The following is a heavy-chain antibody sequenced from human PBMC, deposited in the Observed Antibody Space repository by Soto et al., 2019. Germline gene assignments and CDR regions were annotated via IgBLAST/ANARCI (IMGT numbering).Heavy chain of an antibody. J-gene: IGHJ4*02. Sequence: QVQLVQSGAEVKKPGASVKVSCKASGYTFTHYYIHWVRQAPGQGLEGLGIINPNGGSTTYAQKFRAGFTMTRDTSTSTFYMELSSLRSEDSAVYYCATAVNSSMAFDYWGQGTLVTVSS. D-gene: IGHD5-18*01. CDR1: GYTFTHYY. CDR2: INPNGGST. V-gene: IGHV1-46*01. CDR3: ATAVNSSMAFDY.